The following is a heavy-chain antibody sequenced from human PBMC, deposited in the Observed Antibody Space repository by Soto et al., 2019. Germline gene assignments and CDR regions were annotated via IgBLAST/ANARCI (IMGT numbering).Heavy chain of an antibody. CDR2: IYYSGST. Sequence: SETLSLTCTVSGGSISSYYWSWIRQPPGKGLEWIGYIYYSGSTNYNPSLKSRVTISVDTSKSQFSLKLSSVTAADTAVYYCARARVTTTGLDFDYWGQGTLVTVSS. J-gene: IGHJ4*02. CDR1: GGSISSYY. D-gene: IGHD4-4*01. V-gene: IGHV4-59*01. CDR3: ARARVTTTGLDFDY.